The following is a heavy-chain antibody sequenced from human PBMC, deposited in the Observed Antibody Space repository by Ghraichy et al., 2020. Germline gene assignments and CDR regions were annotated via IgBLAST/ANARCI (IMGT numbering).Heavy chain of an antibody. CDR1: GYTFTLYY. Sequence: ASVKVSCKASGYTFTLYYIHWVRQAPGQGLEWMGLINSNDAYIEYAQKFQGRLTMTRDTSTATVYMDLGSLRSEDTAVYYCARDEIAAAGTRDFDYWGQGTLITVSS. CDR3: ARDEIAAAGTRDFDY. CDR2: INSNDAYI. J-gene: IGHJ4*02. D-gene: IGHD6-13*01. V-gene: IGHV1-46*01.